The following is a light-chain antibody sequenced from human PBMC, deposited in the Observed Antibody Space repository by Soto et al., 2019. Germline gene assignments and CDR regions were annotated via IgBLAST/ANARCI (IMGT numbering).Light chain of an antibody. CDR1: SSDVGDYNY. CDR2: GVS. Sequence: QSVLTQPASVYGYTGQSITIYCTGTSSDVGDYNYVSWYQQYPGKAPKLMIYGVSNRPSGVSNRFSGSKSGNTASLTISGLQAEDEADYYCSSYTTSSTHYVFGAGTKVTVL. J-gene: IGLJ1*01. V-gene: IGLV2-14*01. CDR3: SSYTTSSTHYV.